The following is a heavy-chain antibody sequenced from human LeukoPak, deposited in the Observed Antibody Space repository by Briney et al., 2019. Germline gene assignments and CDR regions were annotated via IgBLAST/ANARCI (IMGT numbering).Heavy chain of an antibody. J-gene: IGHJ4*02. CDR3: AREPRSPGGRGRPFDF. V-gene: IGHV4-59*01. Sequence: SETLSLTCTVSGGSISSYFWSWIRQPPGKGREWTGYIYYSGTTNYNPSLKSRVTISVDTSKNQFSLTLSSVTAADTAVYYCAREPRSPGGRGRPFDFWGQGTLVTVSS. CDR1: GGSISSYF. CDR2: IYYSGTT. D-gene: IGHD2-15*01.